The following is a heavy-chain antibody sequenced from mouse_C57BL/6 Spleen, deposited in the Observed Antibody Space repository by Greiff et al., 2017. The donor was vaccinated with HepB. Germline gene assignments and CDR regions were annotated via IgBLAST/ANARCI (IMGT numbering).Heavy chain of an antibody. CDR1: GFTFTDYY. V-gene: IGHV7-3*01. D-gene: IGHD1-1*01. CDR2: IRNKANGYTT. J-gene: IGHJ1*03. Sequence: EVKLVESGGGLVQPGGSLSLSCAASGFTFTDYYMSWVRQPPGKALEWLGFIRNKANGYTTEYSASVKGRFTISRDNSQSILYLQMNALRAEDSATYYCARYPLRYLYWYFDVWGTGTTVTVSS. CDR3: ARYPLRYLYWYFDV.